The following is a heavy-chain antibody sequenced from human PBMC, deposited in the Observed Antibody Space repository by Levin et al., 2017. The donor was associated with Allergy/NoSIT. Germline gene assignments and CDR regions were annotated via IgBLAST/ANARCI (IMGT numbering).Heavy chain of an antibody. Sequence: GGSLRLSCAASGFTFSSYGMHWVRQAPGKGLEWVTLIWYDGSNKYYVDSVKGRFTISRDNSKNTLYLQMNSLRAEDTAVYYCARTSSYSSGRYQDAFDIWGQGTMVTVSS. CDR1: GFTFSSYG. CDR2: IWYDGSNK. J-gene: IGHJ3*02. V-gene: IGHV3-33*01. CDR3: ARTSSYSSGRYQDAFDI. D-gene: IGHD6-19*01.